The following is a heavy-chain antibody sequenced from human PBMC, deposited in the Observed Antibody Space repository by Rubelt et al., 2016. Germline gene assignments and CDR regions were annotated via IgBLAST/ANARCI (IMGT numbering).Heavy chain of an antibody. CDR2: IYSGGST. Sequence: EVQLVESGGGLVKPGGSLRLSCAASGFTVSSNYMSWVRQAPGKGLEWVSVIYSGGSTYYADSVKGRFTISRDNAKNSLYLLMNSLRAEDTAVYYCAREAVPAAIPYYYYYMDVWGKGTTVTVSS. V-gene: IGHV3-66*01. CDR1: GFTVSSNY. D-gene: IGHD2-2*01. J-gene: IGHJ6*03. CDR3: AREAVPAAIPYYYYYMDV.